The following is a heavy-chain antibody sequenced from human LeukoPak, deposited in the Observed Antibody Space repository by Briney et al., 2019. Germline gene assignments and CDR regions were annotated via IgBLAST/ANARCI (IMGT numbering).Heavy chain of an antibody. CDR2: IYSGGST. CDR3: AKDREVGAHYYYYYYMDV. CDR1: GFTVSSNY. J-gene: IGHJ6*03. V-gene: IGHV3-53*01. Sequence: GGSLRLSCAASGFTVSSNYMSWVRQAPGKGLEWVSVIYSGGSTYYADSVKGRFTISRDNSKNTLYLQMNSLRAEDTAVYYCAKDREVGAHYYYYYYMDVWGKGTTVTVSS. D-gene: IGHD1-26*01.